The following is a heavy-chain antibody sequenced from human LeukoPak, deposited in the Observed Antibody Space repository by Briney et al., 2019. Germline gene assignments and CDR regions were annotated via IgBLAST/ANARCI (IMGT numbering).Heavy chain of an antibody. D-gene: IGHD1-26*01. J-gene: IGHJ4*02. Sequence: GGSLRLSCAASGFTFSSYAMHWVRQAPGKGLEWVAVISYDGSNKYYADSVKGRFTISRDNSKNTLYLQMNSLRAEDTAVYYCARFIGDLGGSYPNNYFDYWGQGTLVTVSS. CDR3: ARFIGDLGGSYPNNYFDY. V-gene: IGHV3-30-3*01. CDR2: ISYDGSNK. CDR1: GFTFSSYA.